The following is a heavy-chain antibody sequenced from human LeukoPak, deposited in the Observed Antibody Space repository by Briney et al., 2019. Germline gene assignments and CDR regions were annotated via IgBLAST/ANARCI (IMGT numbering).Heavy chain of an antibody. D-gene: IGHD2-2*01. CDR3: ARHVAPFFQPDY. J-gene: IGHJ4*02. CDR2: IAPSDSYT. V-gene: IGHV5-10-1*01. Sequence: GESLKISCKVSGYSFPSYWITWVRQVPGKGLEWMGRIAPSDSYTNYNPSFEGHVTMSVEKSITTVYLQWSSLKASDTAMYYCARHVAPFFQPDYWGQGTLVTVSS. CDR1: GYSFPSYW.